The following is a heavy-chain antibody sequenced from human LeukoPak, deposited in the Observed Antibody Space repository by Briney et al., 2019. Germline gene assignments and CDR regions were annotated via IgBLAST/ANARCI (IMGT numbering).Heavy chain of an antibody. CDR2: IRYDGSKK. D-gene: IGHD6-13*01. Sequence: GGSLRLSCAASGFTFSSYGMHWVRQAPGKGLEWVAFIRYDGSKKYYADSVKGRFTISRDNANNRLYLLMNSLGAEDTAVYSCASTVGSAGTHYWGQGTLVTVSS. J-gene: IGHJ4*02. CDR1: GFTFSSYG. V-gene: IGHV3-30*02. CDR3: ASTVGSAGTHY.